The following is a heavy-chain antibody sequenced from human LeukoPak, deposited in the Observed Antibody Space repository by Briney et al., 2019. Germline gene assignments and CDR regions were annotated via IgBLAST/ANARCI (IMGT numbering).Heavy chain of an antibody. V-gene: IGHV3-66*02. CDR2: IYSGGST. CDR3: ARLRAWGAFDI. D-gene: IGHD4-17*01. CDR1: GFTVSSNC. Sequence: GGSLRLSCAASGFTVSSNCMSWVRQAPGKGLEWVSVIYSGGSTYYADSVKGRFTISRDNSKNTLYLQMNSLRAEDTAVYYCARLRAWGAFDIWGQGTMVTVSS. J-gene: IGHJ3*02.